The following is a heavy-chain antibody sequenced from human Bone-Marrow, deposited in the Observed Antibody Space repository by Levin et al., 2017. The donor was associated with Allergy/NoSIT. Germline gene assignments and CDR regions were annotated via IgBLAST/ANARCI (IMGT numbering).Heavy chain of an antibody. CDR3: ARTFFVSRGWDY. Sequence: GESLKISCAASGFTFSSYWMSWVRQAPGKGLEWVANIKQDGSEKYYVDSVKGRFTISRDNAKNSLYLQMNSLRAEDTAVYYCARTFFVSRGWDYWGQGTLVTVSS. V-gene: IGHV3-7*04. CDR1: GFTFSSYW. D-gene: IGHD2/OR15-2a*01. J-gene: IGHJ4*02. CDR2: IKQDGSEK.